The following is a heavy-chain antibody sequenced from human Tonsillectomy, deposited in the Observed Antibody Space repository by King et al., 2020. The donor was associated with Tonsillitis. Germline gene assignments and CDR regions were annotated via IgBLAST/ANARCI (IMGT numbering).Heavy chain of an antibody. V-gene: IGHV4-34*01. CDR1: AGSLSDDY. CDR3: AREIAYFDL. CDR2: INPGGST. J-gene: IGHJ2*01. Sequence: VQLQQWGAGLLKPSETLSLTCAVSAGSLSDDYWSWIRQPPGKGLEWIGEINPGGSTNYSPSLKSRVTISIDTSKNQFSLRLSSVTAADTAVYYCAREIAYFDLWGRGTLVTVSS.